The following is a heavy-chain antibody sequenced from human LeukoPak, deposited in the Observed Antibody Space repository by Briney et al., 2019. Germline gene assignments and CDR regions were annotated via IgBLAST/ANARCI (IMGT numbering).Heavy chain of an antibody. J-gene: IGHJ4*02. CDR2: IKQDGSEK. V-gene: IGHV3-7*01. D-gene: IGHD4-17*01. CDR1: GFTFSSRDW. CDR3: ARGGLRYPHY. Sequence: GGSLRLSCVASGFTFSSRDWMTWVRQAPGKGLEWVANIKQDGSEKNYVDSVKGRLTISRDNAKNSVDLQMNSLRVEDTAVYYCARGGLRYPHYWGQGTLVTVSS.